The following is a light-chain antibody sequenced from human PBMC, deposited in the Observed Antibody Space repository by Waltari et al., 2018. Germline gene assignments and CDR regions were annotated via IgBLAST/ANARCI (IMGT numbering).Light chain of an antibody. V-gene: IGKV3-20*01. Sequence: EIVLTQSPGTLSLSPGERATLSCRASQSVSSSYLAWYQQNTGQAPRLLSYGASVRATGIPDRLSGMGSGIDFAIPISSLEPGAFAVYYCRQYGSSPQTFGQGTKVEI. CDR3: RQYGSSPQT. CDR1: QSVSSSY. CDR2: GAS. J-gene: IGKJ1*01.